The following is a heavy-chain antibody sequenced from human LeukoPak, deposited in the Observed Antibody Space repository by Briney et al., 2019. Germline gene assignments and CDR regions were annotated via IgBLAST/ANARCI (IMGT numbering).Heavy chain of an antibody. J-gene: IGHJ6*04. V-gene: IGHV3-53*01. CDR1: GFTVSSNS. Sequence: GGSLRLSCAASGFTVSSNSMSWVRQAPGKGLEWVSVIFSGGSTYYTDSVKGRFTMSRDNSKNTLHLQMNSLRAEDTAVYYCARDKTVWGKGTTVTISS. CDR3: ARDKTV. CDR2: IFSGGST.